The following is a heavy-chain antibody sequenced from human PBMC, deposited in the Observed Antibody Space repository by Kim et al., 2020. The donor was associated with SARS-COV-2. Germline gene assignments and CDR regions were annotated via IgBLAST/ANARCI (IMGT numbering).Heavy chain of an antibody. CDR3: ARDPHLVPVVAATPGDY. V-gene: IGHV3-33*01. Sequence: GGSLRLSCAASGFTFSSYGMHWVRQAPGKGLEWVAVIWYDGSNKYYADSVKGRFTISRDNSKNTLYLQMNSLRAEDTAVYYCARDPHLVPVVAATPGDYWGQGTLVTVSS. CDR1: GFTFSSYG. D-gene: IGHD2-15*01. J-gene: IGHJ4*02. CDR2: IWYDGSNK.